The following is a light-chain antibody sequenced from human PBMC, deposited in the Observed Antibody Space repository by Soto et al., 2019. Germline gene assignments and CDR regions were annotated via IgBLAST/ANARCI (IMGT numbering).Light chain of an antibody. V-gene: IGKV3-11*01. CDR2: DAS. Sequence: EIVLTQSPATLSLSPGERATLSCRASQSVSSYLAWYQQKPGQAPRLLIYDASNRATGIPARFSGSGSGTDFTLTISSLEPEDFGVYYCQQRSNWPPPFTFGPGTKVDIK. CDR3: QQRSNWPPPFT. CDR1: QSVSSY. J-gene: IGKJ3*01.